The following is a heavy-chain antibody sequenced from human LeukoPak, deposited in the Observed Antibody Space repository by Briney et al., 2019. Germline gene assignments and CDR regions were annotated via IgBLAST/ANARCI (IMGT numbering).Heavy chain of an antibody. J-gene: IGHJ4*02. CDR2: ISYDGGKK. Sequence: PGGSLRLSCAASGFTFSSHDMHWVRQAPGKGLEWVAIISYDGGKKDYADSVKGRFTISRDNAKNSLYLQMNSLRAEDTAVYYCAKDAPIAVASGFADYWGQGTLVTVSS. D-gene: IGHD6-19*01. V-gene: IGHV3-30*18. CDR3: AKDAPIAVASGFADY. CDR1: GFTFSSHD.